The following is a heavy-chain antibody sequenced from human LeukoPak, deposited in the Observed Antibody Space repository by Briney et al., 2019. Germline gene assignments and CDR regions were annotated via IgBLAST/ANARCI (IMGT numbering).Heavy chain of an antibody. CDR3: ARGLLRYCSSTSCYAVHPFDY. CDR1: GGSISSYY. J-gene: IGHJ4*02. CDR2: IYYSGST. Sequence: PSETLSLTCTVSGGSISSYYWSWIRQPPGKGLEWIGYIYYSGSTNYNPSLKSRVTISVDTSKNQFSLKLSSVTAADTAVYYCARGLLRYCSSTSCYAVHPFDYCGQGTLVTVSS. V-gene: IGHV4-59*12. D-gene: IGHD2-2*01.